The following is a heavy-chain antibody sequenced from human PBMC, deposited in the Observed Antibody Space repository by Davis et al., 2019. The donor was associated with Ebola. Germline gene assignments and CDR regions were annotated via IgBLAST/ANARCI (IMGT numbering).Heavy chain of an antibody. D-gene: IGHD2-2*01. Sequence: GESLKISCKGSGYSFTSYWISWVRQMPGKGLEWMGKIDPSDSYTNYSPSFQGHVTISADKSISTAYLQWSSLKASDTAMYYCARLDVLVPAAQVDYYGMDVWGQGTTVTVSS. CDR2: IDPSDSYT. CDR3: ARLDVLVPAAQVDYYGMDV. J-gene: IGHJ6*02. CDR1: GYSFTSYW. V-gene: IGHV5-10-1*01.